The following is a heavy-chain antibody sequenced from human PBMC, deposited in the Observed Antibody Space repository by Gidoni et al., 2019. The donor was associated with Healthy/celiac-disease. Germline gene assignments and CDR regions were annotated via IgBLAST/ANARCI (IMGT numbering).Heavy chain of an antibody. CDR2: ISSSSSTI. CDR1: GFTFGSYS. D-gene: IGHD6-13*01. V-gene: IGHV3-48*02. Sequence: EVQLVESGGGLVQPGGSTRLSCAASGFTFGSYSMNWVRQAPGKGLEWVSYISSSSSTIYYADSVKGRFTISRDNAKNSLYLQMNSLRDEDTAVYYCARDQGGAAGSYKNDYWGQGTLVTVSS. J-gene: IGHJ4*02. CDR3: ARDQGGAAGSYKNDY.